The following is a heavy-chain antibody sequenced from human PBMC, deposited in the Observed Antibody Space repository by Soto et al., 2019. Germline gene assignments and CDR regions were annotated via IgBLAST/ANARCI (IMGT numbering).Heavy chain of an antibody. Sequence: PGESLKISCKGSGYSVTSYWISWVRQMPGKGLEWMGRIDPIDSYTTYSPSFQGHVTISTDKSINTAYLQWSSLKASDTAMYYCARRYCSSATCPRNYYGMDVWGQGTTVTVSS. CDR1: GYSVTSYW. CDR2: IDPIDSYT. CDR3: ARRYCSSATCPRNYYGMDV. D-gene: IGHD2-2*01. V-gene: IGHV5-10-1*01. J-gene: IGHJ6*02.